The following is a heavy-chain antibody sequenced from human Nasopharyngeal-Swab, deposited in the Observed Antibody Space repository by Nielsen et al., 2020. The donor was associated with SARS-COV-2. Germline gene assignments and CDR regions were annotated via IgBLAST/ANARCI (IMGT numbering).Heavy chain of an antibody. Sequence: PGKGLEWIGEINHSGSTNYNPSLKSRVIISVDTSKNQFSLKLSSVTAADTAVYYCARHTTIFGVVIRPFDYWGQGTLVTVSS. J-gene: IGHJ4*02. D-gene: IGHD3-3*01. V-gene: IGHV4-34*01. CDR2: INHSGST. CDR3: ARHTTIFGVVIRPFDY.